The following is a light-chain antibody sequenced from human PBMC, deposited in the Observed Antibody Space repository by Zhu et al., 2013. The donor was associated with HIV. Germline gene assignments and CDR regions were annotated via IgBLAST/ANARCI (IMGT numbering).Light chain of an antibody. Sequence: AIRMTQSPSSLSASTGDRVTLTCRASQDIYSHVAWYQQKSGKAPKLLIYRASSLESGVPSRFSGSGSGTDFTLTISSLQPDDFATYYCQDYNGFPWTFGQGTEVELK. V-gene: IGKV1-8*01. CDR3: QDYNGFPWT. J-gene: IGKJ1*01. CDR2: RAS. CDR1: QDIYSH.